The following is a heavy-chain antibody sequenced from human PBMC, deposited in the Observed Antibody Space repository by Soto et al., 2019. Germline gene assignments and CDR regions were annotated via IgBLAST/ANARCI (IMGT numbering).Heavy chain of an antibody. Sequence: PSETLSLTCGVSGGTVASSHWWSWDRQSPGGGLEWIGNVYHTGDTNFNPSLQSRVTISVDKSNNQFSLRLNSLTAADTAVYFCAREIVTAGGNNYFDPWGPGTLVT. CDR2: VYHTGDT. J-gene: IGHJ5*02. CDR3: AREIVTAGGNNYFDP. D-gene: IGHD2-21*02. CDR1: GGTVASSHW. V-gene: IGHV4-4*02.